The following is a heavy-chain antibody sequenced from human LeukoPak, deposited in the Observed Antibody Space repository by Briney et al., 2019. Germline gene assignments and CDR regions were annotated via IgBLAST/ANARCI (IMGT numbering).Heavy chain of an antibody. CDR3: ARGVASTGIGWFDP. Sequence: SETLSLTCTVSGGSISSSSYYWGWIRQPPGKGLEWIGSIYFSGSTYSNPSLKSRVTISVDTSKNQFSLNLTSVTAADTAVYYCARGVASTGIGWFDPWGQGTLVTVSS. CDR2: IYFSGST. V-gene: IGHV4-39*07. J-gene: IGHJ5*02. D-gene: IGHD6-13*01. CDR1: GGSISSSSYY.